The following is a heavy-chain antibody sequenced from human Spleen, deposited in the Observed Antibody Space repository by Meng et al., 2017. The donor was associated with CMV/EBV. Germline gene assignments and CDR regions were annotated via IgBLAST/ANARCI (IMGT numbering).Heavy chain of an antibody. Sequence: QGPLQESGPGLVKPSQTLSLTCTVSGGSISSGDYYWSWIRQPPGKGLEWIGYIYYSGSTYYNPSLKSRVTISVDTSKNQFSLKLSSVTAADTAVYYCARVLSDYGDYLYYFDYWGQGTLVTVSS. V-gene: IGHV4-30-4*08. CDR2: IYYSGST. J-gene: IGHJ4*02. CDR3: ARVLSDYGDYLYYFDY. CDR1: GGSISSGDYY. D-gene: IGHD4-17*01.